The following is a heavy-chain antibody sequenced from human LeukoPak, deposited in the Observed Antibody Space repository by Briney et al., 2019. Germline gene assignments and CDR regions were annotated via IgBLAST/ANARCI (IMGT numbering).Heavy chain of an antibody. CDR3: ARGIITGEVPIDY. Sequence: SQTLSLTCAISGDSASSNSAAWNWIRQSPSRGLEWLGRTYYRSKWYNDYAVSVKSRITINPDTSKNQFSLQLNSVTSEDTAVYYCARGIITGEVPIDYWGQGTLVTVSS. D-gene: IGHD7-27*01. V-gene: IGHV6-1*01. J-gene: IGHJ4*02. CDR1: GDSASSNSAA. CDR2: TYYRSKWYN.